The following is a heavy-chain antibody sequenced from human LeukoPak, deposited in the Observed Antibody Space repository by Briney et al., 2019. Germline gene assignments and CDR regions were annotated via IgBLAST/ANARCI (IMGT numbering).Heavy chain of an antibody. D-gene: IGHD6-13*01. V-gene: IGHV4-39*07. J-gene: IGHJ4*02. CDR3: ARASREFQQLVDY. CDR2: IYYSGNP. Sequence: PSETLSLPCTVSGGSIFSSNSYWGWIRQPPGKGLEWIGRIYYSGNPYYNASLKSRVTISVDTSKNQFSLKLNSVTAADTAVYYCARASREFQQLVDYWGQGTLVTVSS. CDR1: GGSIFSSNSY.